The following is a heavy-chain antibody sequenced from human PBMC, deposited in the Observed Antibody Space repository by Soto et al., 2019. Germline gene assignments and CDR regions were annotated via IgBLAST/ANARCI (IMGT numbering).Heavy chain of an antibody. CDR3: ARWNYGMDV. Sequence: EVQLLESGGGLVQPGGSLRLSCAASGFTFSSYYMTWVRQAPGKGLEWVAHINQDGSAKYYVDSVKGRFTISRDNARDSLYLHMNSLRAEDTAVYKCARWNYGMDVWGQGTTVTVS. CDR2: INQDGSAK. CDR1: GFTFSSYY. J-gene: IGHJ6*02. V-gene: IGHV3-7*03.